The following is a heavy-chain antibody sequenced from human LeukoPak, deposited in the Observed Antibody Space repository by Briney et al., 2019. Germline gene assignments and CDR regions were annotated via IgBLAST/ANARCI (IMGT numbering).Heavy chain of an antibody. CDR3: ARVFKRGYYMDV. CDR1: GFTVSSNY. Sequence: SGGSLRLSCAASGFTVSSNYMSWVRQAPGKGLEWVSVIYSGGSTYYADSVKGRFTISRDNSKNTLYLQMNSLRAEDTAVYYCARVFKRGYYMDVWGKGTTVTISS. J-gene: IGHJ6*03. V-gene: IGHV3-53*01. CDR2: IYSGGST.